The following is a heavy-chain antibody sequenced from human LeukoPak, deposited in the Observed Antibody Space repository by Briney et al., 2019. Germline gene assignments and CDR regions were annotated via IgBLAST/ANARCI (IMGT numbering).Heavy chain of an antibody. CDR3: ARTIPSLRFLDSRGYYYYGMDV. CDR1: GYTFTSFG. V-gene: IGHV1-18*01. D-gene: IGHD3-3*01. Sequence: ASVKVSCKASGYTFTSFGISWVRQAPGQGLEWMGWISAYNGNTKSAQKFQGRVTMTTDTSTSTAYMEVRSLRSDDTAVYYCARTIPSLRFLDSRGYYYYGMDVWGQGTTVTVSS. CDR2: ISAYNGNT. J-gene: IGHJ6*02.